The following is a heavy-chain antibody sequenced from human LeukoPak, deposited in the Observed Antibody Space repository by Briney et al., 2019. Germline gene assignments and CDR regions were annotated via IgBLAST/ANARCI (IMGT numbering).Heavy chain of an antibody. Sequence: GASVKVSCKASGYTFTSYGISWVRQAPGQGLEWMGWISAYNGNTNYAQKLQDRVTMTTDTSTSTAYMELRSLRSDDTAVYYCARSLAAAGNYYYGMDVWGQGTTVTVSS. CDR1: GYTFTSYG. J-gene: IGHJ6*02. D-gene: IGHD6-13*01. CDR2: ISAYNGNT. V-gene: IGHV1-18*01. CDR3: ARSLAAAGNYYYGMDV.